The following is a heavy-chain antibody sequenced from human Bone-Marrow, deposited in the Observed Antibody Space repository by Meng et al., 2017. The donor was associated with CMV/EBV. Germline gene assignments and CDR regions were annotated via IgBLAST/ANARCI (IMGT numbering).Heavy chain of an antibody. CDR3: ARRGSVVIASGAPAFYFDL. D-gene: IGHD6-13*01. J-gene: IGHJ4*02. CDR2: VYYSGST. CDR1: NGDYY. Sequence: NGDYYWTWCRRYPGEGLDWIGYVYYSGSTYYNPSLKSRVAMSVDTSKNQFSLTLNYVTAADTAVYYCARRGSVVIASGAPAFYFDLWGQGTLVTVSS. V-gene: IGHV4-31*02.